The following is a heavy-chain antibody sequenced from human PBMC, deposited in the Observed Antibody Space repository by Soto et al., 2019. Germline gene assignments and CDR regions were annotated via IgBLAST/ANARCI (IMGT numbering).Heavy chain of an antibody. V-gene: IGHV1-18*04. D-gene: IGHD3-16*01. CDR1: GYSLTSYG. CDR2: ITTSNGNR. J-gene: IGHJ4*02. CDR3: TRGTLGVFDY. Sequence: IQLVQSGGEVKRPGASVMVSCKASGYSLTSYGISWVRLVPGQGLEWMAWITTSNGNRNFARKFQDRGSLTADISTSTVYMELRSLTSDDTAVYYCTRGTLGVFDYWGQGTLVTVSS.